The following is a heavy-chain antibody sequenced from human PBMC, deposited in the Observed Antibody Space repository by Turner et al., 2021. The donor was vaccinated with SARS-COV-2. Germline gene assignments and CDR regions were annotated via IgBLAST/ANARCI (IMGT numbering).Heavy chain of an antibody. D-gene: IGHD2-21*02. V-gene: IGHV4-59*01. J-gene: IGHJ4*02. CDR1: GGSISSYF. Sequence: QVQLQESGPGLVKPSETLSLTCTVSGGSISSYFWNWIRQAPGKGLEWIGYVYYDGSSNYNPSLKSRVTISVDTSKNQFSLKLTSVTAADTAVYYCASGSGSYSAWYFDYWGQGTLVTVSS. CDR2: VYYDGSS. CDR3: ASGSGSYSAWYFDY.